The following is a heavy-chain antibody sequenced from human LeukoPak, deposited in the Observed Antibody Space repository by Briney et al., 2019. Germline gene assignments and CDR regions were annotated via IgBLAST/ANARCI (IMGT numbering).Heavy chain of an antibody. D-gene: IGHD3-9*01. CDR3: ARGNIFSPLYYMDV. CDR2: ISAYNGNT. J-gene: IGHJ6*03. Sequence: GASVKVSCKASGGTFSSYGISWVRQAPGQGLEWMGWISAYNGNTNYAQKLQGRVTMTTDTSTSTAYMELRSLRSDDTAVYYCARGNIFSPLYYMDVWGKGTTVTVSS. V-gene: IGHV1-18*01. CDR1: GGTFSSYG.